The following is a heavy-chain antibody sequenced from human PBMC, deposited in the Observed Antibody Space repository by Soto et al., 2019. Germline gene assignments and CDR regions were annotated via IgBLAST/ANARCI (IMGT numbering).Heavy chain of an antibody. CDR2: ISYDGSSK. D-gene: IGHD3-22*01. CDR3: ARGPYYYDSSGYYQPDY. V-gene: IGHV3-30-3*01. J-gene: IGHJ4*02. Sequence: GGSLRLSCAASGFTFSSYAMHWVRQAPGKGLEWVAVISYDGSSKYYADSVKGRFTISRDNSKNTLYLQMNSLRAEETAVYYCARGPYYYDSSGYYQPDYWGQGTLVTVSS. CDR1: GFTFSSYA.